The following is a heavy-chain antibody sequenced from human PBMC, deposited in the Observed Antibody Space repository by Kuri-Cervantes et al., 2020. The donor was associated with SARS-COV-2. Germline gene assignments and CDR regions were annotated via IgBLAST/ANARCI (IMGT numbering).Heavy chain of an antibody. J-gene: IGHJ4*02. V-gene: IGHV4-34*01. CDR3: ARGRSFVGN. CDR2: INHSGST. CDR1: GGSFSGYY. D-gene: IGHD3-16*01. Sequence: GSLRLSCAVYGGSFSGYYWSWNRQPPGKGLEWIGEINHSGSTNYNPSLKSRVTISVDTSKNQFSLKLSSVTAADTAVYYCARGRSFVGNWGQGTLVTVSS.